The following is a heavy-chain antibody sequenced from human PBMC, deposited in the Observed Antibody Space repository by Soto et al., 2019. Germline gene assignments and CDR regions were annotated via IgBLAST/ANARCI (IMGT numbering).Heavy chain of an antibody. D-gene: IGHD2-2*01. Sequence: GGSLRLSCSASGFTFSSYATHWVRQAPGKGLEYVSAISSNGGSTYYADSVKGRFTISRDNSKNTLYLQMSSLRAEDTAVYYCVKDRYVPRNYFDYWGQGTLVTVSS. CDR3: VKDRYVPRNYFDY. J-gene: IGHJ4*02. CDR2: ISSNGGST. V-gene: IGHV3-64D*06. CDR1: GFTFSSYA.